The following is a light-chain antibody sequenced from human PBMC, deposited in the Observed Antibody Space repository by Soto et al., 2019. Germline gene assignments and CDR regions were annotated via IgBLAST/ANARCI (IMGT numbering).Light chain of an antibody. Sequence: DNQVTQSPSTLSASVGDRVTITCRASQKISGWLAWYQQKPGKAPKLLIYDASTLESGVPSRFSGSESGTEYTLTISGLQPDDFATYYCQRYYCYLFGQGTKLEIK. CDR1: QKISGW. CDR2: DAS. V-gene: IGKV1-5*01. J-gene: IGKJ2*01. CDR3: QRYYCYL.